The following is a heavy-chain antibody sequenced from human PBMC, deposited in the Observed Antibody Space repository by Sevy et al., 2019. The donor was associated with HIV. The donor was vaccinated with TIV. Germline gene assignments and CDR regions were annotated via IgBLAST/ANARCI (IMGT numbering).Heavy chain of an antibody. Sequence: GGSLRLSCVVSGFPFSNYWMSWVRQAPGKGLEWVANIKQDESEKYNVDSVKGRFTISRDNAKNSVSLQMNSLGAEDTAVYYCARGPNYGDRTDYFEYWGQGILVTVSS. CDR2: IKQDESEK. V-gene: IGHV3-7*01. D-gene: IGHD4-17*01. J-gene: IGHJ4*02. CDR1: GFPFSNYW. CDR3: ARGPNYGDRTDYFEY.